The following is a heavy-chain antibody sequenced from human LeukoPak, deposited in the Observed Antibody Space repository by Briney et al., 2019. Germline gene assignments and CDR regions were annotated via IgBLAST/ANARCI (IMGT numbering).Heavy chain of an antibody. V-gene: IGHV4-34*01. CDR1: GGSFSGYY. Sequence: SETLSLTCAVYGGSFSGYYWSWIRQPPGKGLEWIGEINHSGNTNYNPSLKSRVTISVDTSKNQFSLNLTSVTAADTAVYYCARGRPQVRLRYEVVLYYFDYWGQGTLVTASS. CDR2: INHSGNT. J-gene: IGHJ4*02. D-gene: IGHD3-3*01. CDR3: ARGRPQVRLRYEVVLYYFDY.